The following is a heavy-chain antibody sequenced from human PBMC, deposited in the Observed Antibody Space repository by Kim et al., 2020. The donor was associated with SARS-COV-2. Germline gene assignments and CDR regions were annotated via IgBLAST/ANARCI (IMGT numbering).Heavy chain of an antibody. V-gene: IGHV3-23*01. J-gene: IGHJ4*02. Sequence: YADSVKGRFTISRDNSKNTLYLQMNSLRAEDTAVYYCAKSPWLVEWLPDYWGQGTLVTVSS. CDR3: AKSPWLVEWLPDY. D-gene: IGHD3-3*01.